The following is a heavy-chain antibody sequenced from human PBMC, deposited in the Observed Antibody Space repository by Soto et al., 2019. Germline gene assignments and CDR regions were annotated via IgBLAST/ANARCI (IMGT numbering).Heavy chain of an antibody. D-gene: IGHD1-26*01. Sequence: QITLKESGPTLVKPTQTLTLTCTFSGFSLSSSGVGVGWIRQPPGKALEWLALVYWDDDKRYSQSLKSRLTITKDTSKNQVVLTMTNMDPVDTATYYCARGTLAMYRDWGQGTLVTVSS. J-gene: IGHJ4*02. CDR3: ARGTLAMYRD. CDR1: GFSLSSSGVG. V-gene: IGHV2-5*02. CDR2: VYWDDDK.